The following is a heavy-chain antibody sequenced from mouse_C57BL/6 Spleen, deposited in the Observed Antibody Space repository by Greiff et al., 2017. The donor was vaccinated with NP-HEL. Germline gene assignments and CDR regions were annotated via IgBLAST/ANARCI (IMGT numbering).Heavy chain of an antibody. V-gene: IGHV5-4*01. CDR3: ARGGIEGFAY. CDR2: ISDGGSYT. CDR1: GFTFSSYA. J-gene: IGHJ3*01. Sequence: DVHLVESGGGLVKPGGSLKLSCAASGFTFSSYAMSWVRQTPEKRLEWVATISDGGSYTYYPDNVKGRFTISRDNAKNNLYLQMSHLKSEDTAMYYCARGGIEGFAYWGQGTLVTVSA.